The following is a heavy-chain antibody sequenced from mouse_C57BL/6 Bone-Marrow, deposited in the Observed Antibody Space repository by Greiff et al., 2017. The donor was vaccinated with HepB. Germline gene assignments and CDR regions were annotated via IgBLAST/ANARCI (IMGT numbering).Heavy chain of an antibody. V-gene: IGHV1-76*01. D-gene: IGHD2-4*01. CDR3: ARTYYDRAMDY. Sequence: LVESGAELVRPGASVKLSCKASGYTFTDYYINWVKQRPGQGLEWIARIYPGSGNTYYNEKFKGKATLTAEKSSSTAYMQLSSLTSEDSAVYFCARTYYDRAMDYWGQGTSVTVSS. J-gene: IGHJ4*01. CDR2: IYPGSGNT. CDR1: GYTFTDYY.